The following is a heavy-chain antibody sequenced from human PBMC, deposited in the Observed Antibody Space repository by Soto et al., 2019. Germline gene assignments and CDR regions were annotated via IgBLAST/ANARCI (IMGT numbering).Heavy chain of an antibody. CDR3: ARVGRTTVTTTSRLRYYYYMDV. V-gene: IGHV4-34*01. J-gene: IGHJ6*03. CDR1: GGSFSGYY. Sequence: QVQLQQWGAGLLKPSETLSLTCAVYGGSFSGYYWSWIRQPPGKGLEWIGEINHSGSTNYNPSLKSRVTISVDTHKNQFPLQLSSVTAADTAVYYCARVGRTTVTTTSRLRYYYYMDVWGKGTTVTVSS. CDR2: INHSGST. D-gene: IGHD4-17*01.